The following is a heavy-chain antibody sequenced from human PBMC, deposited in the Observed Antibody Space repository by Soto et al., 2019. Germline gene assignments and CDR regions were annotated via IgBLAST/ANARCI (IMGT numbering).Heavy chain of an antibody. V-gene: IGHV1-69*01. CDR3: ATVDRSVALVGWFDP. Sequence: QVHLEQSGAEGKKPGSSVKVSCKFSGGTFSSYVIIWVRRAPGQGLEWMGGIIPVSGTAHYAQKFDGRVTICADAATNTAYMELSSVRLDDTAVYYCATVDRSVALVGWFDPWCHGTLVTVSS. CDR1: GGTFSSYV. D-gene: IGHD2-8*02. CDR2: IIPVSGTA. J-gene: IGHJ5*02.